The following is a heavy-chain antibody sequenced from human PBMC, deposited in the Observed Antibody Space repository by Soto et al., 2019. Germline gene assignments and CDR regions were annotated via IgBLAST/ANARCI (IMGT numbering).Heavy chain of an antibody. CDR1: GYTLTELS. Sequence: ASVKVSCKVSGYTLTELSMHWVRQAPGKGLEWMGGFDPEDGETIYAQKFQGRVTMTEDTSTDTAYMELSSLRSEDTAVYYCATLLCGGDCPHNYGMDVWGQGTTVTVSS. CDR2: FDPEDGET. D-gene: IGHD2-21*02. V-gene: IGHV1-24*01. J-gene: IGHJ6*02. CDR3: ATLLCGGDCPHNYGMDV.